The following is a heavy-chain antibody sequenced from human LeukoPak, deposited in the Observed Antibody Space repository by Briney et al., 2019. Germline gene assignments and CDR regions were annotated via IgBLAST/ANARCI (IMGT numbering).Heavy chain of an antibody. Sequence: KPSETLSLTCTVSGGSISSSSFYWGWIRQPPGKGLEWIRIIYYSGSTYYNPSLKSRVTISVDTSKNQFSLKLSSVTAADTAVYYCASFRDCIATDSCYYMDVWGKGTTVTVSS. CDR2: IYYSGST. D-gene: IGHD6-25*01. CDR3: ASFRDCIATDSCYYMDV. J-gene: IGHJ6*03. CDR1: GGSISSSSFY. V-gene: IGHV4-39*01.